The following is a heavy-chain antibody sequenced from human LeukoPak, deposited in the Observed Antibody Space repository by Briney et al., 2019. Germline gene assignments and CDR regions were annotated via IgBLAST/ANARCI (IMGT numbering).Heavy chain of an antibody. CDR2: INHSGST. CDR1: GGSISSGSYY. V-gene: IGHV4-39*07. CDR3: ARGGYYYDSSGYYVGHYFDY. J-gene: IGHJ4*02. D-gene: IGHD3-22*01. Sequence: PSETLSLTCTVSGGSISSGSYYWSWIRQPPGKGLEWIGEINHSGSTNYNPSLKSRVTISVDTSKNQFSLKLSSVTAADTAVYYCARGGYYYDSSGYYVGHYFDYWGQGTLVTVSS.